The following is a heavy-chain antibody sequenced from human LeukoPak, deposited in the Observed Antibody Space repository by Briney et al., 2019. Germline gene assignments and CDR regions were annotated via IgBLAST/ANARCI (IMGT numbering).Heavy chain of an antibody. J-gene: IGHJ4*02. V-gene: IGHV3-53*01. CDR3: AIVQCCYDSSCYYEDY. Sequence: GGSLRLSCAASGFTVSGNYMSWVRQAPGKGLEWVSVIYSGGSTYYADSVKGRFTISRDNSKNTLYLQMNSLRAEDTAVYYCAIVQCCYDSSCYYEDYWGQGTLVTVSS. CDR1: GFTVSGNY. CDR2: IYSGGST. D-gene: IGHD3-22*01.